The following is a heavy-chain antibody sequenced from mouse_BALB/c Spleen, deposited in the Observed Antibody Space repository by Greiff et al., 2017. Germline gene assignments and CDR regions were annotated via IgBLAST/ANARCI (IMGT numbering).Heavy chain of an antibody. V-gene: IGHV5-17*02. CDR2: ISSGSSTI. Sequence: DVQLVESGGGLVQPGGSRKLSCAASGFTFSSFGMHWVRQAPEKGLEWVAYISSGSSTIYYADTVKGRFTISRDNPKNTLFLQMTSLRSEDTAMYYCARSTMIYYYAMDYWGQGTSVTVSS. J-gene: IGHJ4*01. CDR1: GFTFSSFG. D-gene: IGHD2-4*01. CDR3: ARSTMIYYYAMDY.